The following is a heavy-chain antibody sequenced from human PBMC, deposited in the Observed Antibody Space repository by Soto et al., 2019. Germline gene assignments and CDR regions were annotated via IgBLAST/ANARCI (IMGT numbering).Heavy chain of an antibody. CDR1: GYTLTELS. D-gene: IGHD5-18*01. Sequence: ASVKVSCKVSGYTLTELSMHWVRQAPGKGPEWMGGFDPEDGETIYAQKFQGRVTMTEDTSTDTAYMELSSLRSEDTAVYYCVGGGDTEFDYWGQGTLVTVSS. J-gene: IGHJ4*02. CDR2: FDPEDGET. CDR3: VGGGDTEFDY. V-gene: IGHV1-24*01.